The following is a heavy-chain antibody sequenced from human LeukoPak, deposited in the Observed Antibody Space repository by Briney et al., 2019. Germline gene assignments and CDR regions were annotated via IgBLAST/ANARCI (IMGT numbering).Heavy chain of an antibody. V-gene: IGHV1-69*13. CDR3: ARGYYYGSGSYYKESYYYYGMDV. Sequence: SVKVSCKASGGTFSSYAISWVRQAPGQGLEWMGGIIPIFGRANYAQKFQGRVTITADESTSTAYMELSSLRSEDTAVYYCARGYYYGSGSYYKESYYYYGMDVWGQGTTVTVSS. D-gene: IGHD3-10*01. J-gene: IGHJ6*02. CDR2: IIPIFGRA. CDR1: GGTFSSYA.